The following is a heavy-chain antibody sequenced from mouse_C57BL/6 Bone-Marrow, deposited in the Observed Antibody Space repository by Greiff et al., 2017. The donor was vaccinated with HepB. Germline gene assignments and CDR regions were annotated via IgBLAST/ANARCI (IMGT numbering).Heavy chain of an antibody. CDR2: INPNNGGT. Sequence: SGPELVKPGASVKMSCKASGYTFTDYNMHWVKQSHGKSLEWIGYINPNNGGTSYNQKFKGKATLTVNKSSSTAYMELRSLTSEDSAVYYCARRAITTVVAHYYAMDYWGQGTSVTVSS. CDR1: GYTFTDYN. J-gene: IGHJ4*01. CDR3: ARRAITTVVAHYYAMDY. V-gene: IGHV1-22*01. D-gene: IGHD1-1*01.